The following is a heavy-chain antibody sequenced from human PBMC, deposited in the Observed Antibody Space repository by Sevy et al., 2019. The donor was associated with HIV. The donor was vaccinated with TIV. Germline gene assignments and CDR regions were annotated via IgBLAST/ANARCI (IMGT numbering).Heavy chain of an antibody. D-gene: IGHD3-16*02. CDR3: ARGFPERYTVVTPFDY. V-gene: IGHV3-30-3*01. Sequence: GGSLRLSCAASGFTFSSYAMHWVRQAPGKGLEWVAVISYDGSNKYYADSVKGRFTISRDNSKNTLYLQINSLRAEDTAVYYCARGFPERYTVVTPFDYWGQGTLVTVSS. J-gene: IGHJ4*02. CDR2: ISYDGSNK. CDR1: GFTFSSYA.